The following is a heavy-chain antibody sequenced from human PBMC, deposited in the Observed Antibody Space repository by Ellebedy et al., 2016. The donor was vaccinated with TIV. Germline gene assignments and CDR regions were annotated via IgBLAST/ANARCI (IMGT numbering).Heavy chain of an antibody. J-gene: IGHJ5*02. D-gene: IGHD2-2*01. CDR3: ARAVGRGCSTTSCRFDP. Sequence: GESLKISXAASGFTFSDYYMSWIRQAPGKGLECVSYITSSSSYTNYADSVKGRFTISRDNAKNSLYLQMNSLRVEDTAVYYCARAVGRGCSTTSCRFDPWGQGTLVTVSS. CDR1: GFTFSDYY. V-gene: IGHV3-11*05. CDR2: ITSSSSYT.